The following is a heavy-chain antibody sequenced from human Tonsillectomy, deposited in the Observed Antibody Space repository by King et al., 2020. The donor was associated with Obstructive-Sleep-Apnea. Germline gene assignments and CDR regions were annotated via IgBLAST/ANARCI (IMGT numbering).Heavy chain of an antibody. D-gene: IGHD3-3*01. CDR2: IRYDGSNM. J-gene: IGHJ4*02. V-gene: IGHV3-30*02. CDR1: GFTFSTYG. Sequence: VQLVESGGGVVQPGTSLRLSCTASGFTFSTYGMHWVRQAPGKGLEWVAFIRYDGSNMFYSDSVKGRFPVSRDTSKKRLYLQMNSLRAEDTALYYCAKPTSNYDFWSGFDYWGQGTLVTVFS. CDR3: AKPTSNYDFWSGFDY.